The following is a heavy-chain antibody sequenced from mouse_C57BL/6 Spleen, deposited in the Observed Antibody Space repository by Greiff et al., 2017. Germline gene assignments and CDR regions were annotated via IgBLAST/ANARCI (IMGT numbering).Heavy chain of an antibody. V-gene: IGHV5-4*01. Sequence: EVKVVESGGGLVKPGGSLKLSCAASGFTFSSYAMSWVRQTPEKRLEWVATISDGGSYTYYPDNVKGRFTISRDNAKNNLYLQMSHLKSEDTAMYYCARDGSSGYNFDYWGQGTTLTVSS. CDR2: ISDGGSYT. D-gene: IGHD3-2*02. J-gene: IGHJ2*01. CDR3: ARDGSSGYNFDY. CDR1: GFTFSSYA.